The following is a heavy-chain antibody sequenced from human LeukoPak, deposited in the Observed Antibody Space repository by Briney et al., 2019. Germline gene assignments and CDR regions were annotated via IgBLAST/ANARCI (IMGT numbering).Heavy chain of an antibody. CDR1: GGSFSGYY. CDR2: INHSGST. J-gene: IGHJ4*02. V-gene: IGHV4-34*01. Sequence: PSETLSLTCAVYGGSFSGYYWSWIRQPPGKGLEWIGEINHSGSTNYNPSLKSRVTISVDTSKNQFSLKLSSVTAADTAVYYCARGGHRSDYWGQGTLVTVSS. CDR3: ARGGHRSDY.